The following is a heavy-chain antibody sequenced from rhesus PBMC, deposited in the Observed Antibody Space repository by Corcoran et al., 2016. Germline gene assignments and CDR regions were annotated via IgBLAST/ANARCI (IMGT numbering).Heavy chain of an antibody. CDR1: GGSISSSYYY. V-gene: IGHV4-122*02. J-gene: IGHJ4*01. CDR2: ISYSGST. D-gene: IGHD2-15*01. Sequence: QVQLQESGPGLVKASETLSLTCAVSGGSISSSYYYWSWIRQAPGKALEWIGYISYSGSTSNNPSLKSRVTISRDTSRNHFSLNLNSVTAADTAVYYCAKRGLYYSNTYYFDYWGQGVLVTVSS. CDR3: AKRGLYYSNTYYFDY.